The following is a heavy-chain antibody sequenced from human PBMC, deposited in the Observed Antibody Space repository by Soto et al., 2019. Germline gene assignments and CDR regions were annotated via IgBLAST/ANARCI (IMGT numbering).Heavy chain of an antibody. CDR1: GASFSGIDW. V-gene: IGHV4-4*02. CDR3: VNLKSSCVSGWSYFDY. CDR2: IFHTGTT. J-gene: IGHJ4*02. D-gene: IGHD6-19*01. Sequence: LSLTCSVSGASFSGIDWWGWVRQPPGKGLEWIGKIFHTGTTLYNPSLESRLTISVDKSKNHFSLSLTSVTAADTAIYYCVNLKSSCVSGWSYFDYWGQGTLVTVSS.